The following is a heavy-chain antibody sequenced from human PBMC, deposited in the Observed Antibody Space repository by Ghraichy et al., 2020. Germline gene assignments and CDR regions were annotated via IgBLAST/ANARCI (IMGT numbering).Heavy chain of an antibody. J-gene: IGHJ4*02. CDR2: IYYSGST. CDR3: ARGKAVAGTLFDY. Sequence: SETLSLTCTVSGGSISSGYYYWTWIRQPPGMGLEWIGYIYYSGSTYYNPSLKSRVSISEDTSKNQFSLKLSSVTAADTAVYYCARGKAVAGTLFDYWGQGILVTVSS. V-gene: IGHV4-30-4*01. D-gene: IGHD6-19*01. CDR1: GGSISSGYYY.